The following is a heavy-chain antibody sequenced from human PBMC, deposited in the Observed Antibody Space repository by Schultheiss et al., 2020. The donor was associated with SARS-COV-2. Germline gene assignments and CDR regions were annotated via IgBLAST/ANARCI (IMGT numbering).Heavy chain of an antibody. CDR1: GYTFTSYG. CDR3: ARDRLYYYEVGLDY. Sequence: GESLKISCKASGYTFTSYGISWVRQAPGQGLEWMGGIIPIFGTANYAQKLQGRVTMTTDTSTSTAYMELSSLRSEDTAVYYCARDRLYYYEVGLDYWGQGTLVTVSS. J-gene: IGHJ4*02. V-gene: IGHV1-18*01. CDR2: IIPIFGTA. D-gene: IGHD3-22*01.